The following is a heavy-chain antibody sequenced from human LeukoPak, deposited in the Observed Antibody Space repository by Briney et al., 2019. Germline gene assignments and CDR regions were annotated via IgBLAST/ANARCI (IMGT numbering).Heavy chain of an antibody. D-gene: IGHD3-9*01. CDR1: GFTFSSYA. J-gene: IGHJ4*02. Sequence: PGGSLRLSCAASGFTFSSYAMHWVRQAPGKGLEYVSAISSNGGSTYYANSVKGRFTISRDNSKNTLYLQMGSLRAEDMAVYYCARGFYDILTGFWDYWGQGTLVTVSS. CDR2: ISSNGGST. CDR3: ARGFYDILTGFWDY. V-gene: IGHV3-64*01.